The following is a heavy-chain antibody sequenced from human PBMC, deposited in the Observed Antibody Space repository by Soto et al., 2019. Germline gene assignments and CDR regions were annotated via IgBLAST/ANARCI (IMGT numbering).Heavy chain of an antibody. J-gene: IGHJ6*02. Sequence: QVHLVESGGGVVQPGTSLRLSCVASGFTFSKYGMHWVRQAPGKGLEWVAILTDDGKEKYYAASVKGRFTISRANSNNTLFLQMTTLSAEDTAVYYCAKVRFALKYYYGLDVWGQGTTVSVSS. CDR1: GFTFSKYG. V-gene: IGHV3-30*18. CDR3: AKVRFALKYYYGLDV. D-gene: IGHD3-16*01. CDR2: LTDDGKEK.